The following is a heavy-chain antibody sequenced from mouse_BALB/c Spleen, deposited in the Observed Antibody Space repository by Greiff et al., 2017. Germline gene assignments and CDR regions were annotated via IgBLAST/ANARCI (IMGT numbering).Heavy chain of an antibody. V-gene: IGHV1-7*01. CDR1: GYTFTSYW. D-gene: IGHD1-1*01. J-gene: IGHJ4*01. CDR3: ARGITTVGAPYAMDY. Sequence: VQLQQSGAELAKPGASVKMSCKASGYTFTSYWMHWVKQRPGQGLEWIGYINPSTGYTEYNQKFKDKATLTADKSSSTAYMQLSSMTSEDSAVYYCARGITTVGAPYAMDYWGQGTSVTVSS. CDR2: INPSTGYT.